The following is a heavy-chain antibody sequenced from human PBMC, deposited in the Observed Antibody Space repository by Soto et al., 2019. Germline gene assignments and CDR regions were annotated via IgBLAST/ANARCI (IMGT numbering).Heavy chain of an antibody. Sequence: SETLSLTCSIYGASLGGFHWTWLRQAPGKGLEWIGELIHGGSTNYNPSLKGRVSFSLDTSKNQFSLHLMSVTAADTAVYYCARSPLGYDYVRQTWREVGDSFDIWGRGTMVTVSS. CDR3: ARSPLGYDYVRQTWREVGDSFDI. CDR2: LIHGGST. J-gene: IGHJ3*02. D-gene: IGHD3-16*01. V-gene: IGHV4-34*12. CDR1: GASLGGFH.